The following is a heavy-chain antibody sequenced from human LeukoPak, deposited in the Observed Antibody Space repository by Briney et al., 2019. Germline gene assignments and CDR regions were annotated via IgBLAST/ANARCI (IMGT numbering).Heavy chain of an antibody. CDR3: VRDYLGESGAGGC. CDR2: ISPSGHSI. CDR1: GFTFSSYS. D-gene: IGHD7-27*01. J-gene: IGHJ4*02. Sequence: GGSLRLSCAASGFTFSSYSMNWVRQAPGRGLEWFATISPSGHSIWHADSVKDRLTISRDNVKDSLYLQMNGQRVEDTAVYFCVRDYLGESGAGGCWGQGTLVTVSS. V-gene: IGHV3-21*01.